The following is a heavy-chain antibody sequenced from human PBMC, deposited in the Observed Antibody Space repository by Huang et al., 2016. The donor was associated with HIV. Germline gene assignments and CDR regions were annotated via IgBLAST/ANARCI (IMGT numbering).Heavy chain of an antibody. J-gene: IGHJ4*02. V-gene: IGHV4-39*01. CDR1: GDFISSTNYY. CDR3: ASQHIGAAATWF. D-gene: IGHD6-13*01. Sequence: QLQLQESGPGQVKPSETLYLTCTVSGDFISSTNYYWGWISQSPGKGLGWVGSVEQRGSTTYIPSLKSRVTLSVDTSRNQFSLRLNSVTAADTAVYYCASQHIGAAATWFWGRGTQVAVSS. CDR2: VEQRGST.